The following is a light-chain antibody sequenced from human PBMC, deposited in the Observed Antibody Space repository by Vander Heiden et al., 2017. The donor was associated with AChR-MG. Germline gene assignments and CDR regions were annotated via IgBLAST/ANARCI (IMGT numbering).Light chain of an antibody. Sequence: DIQMTQSPSSLSASVGDRVTITCQASQDIRNYLNWYQQKPGKAPKLLIFDASNLNPGVPSRFSGSGFGTDFTFTIASLQPEDFATYYCQKYGDLPYTFGQGTRLEI. CDR1: QDIRNY. CDR2: DAS. V-gene: IGKV1-33*01. J-gene: IGKJ2*01. CDR3: QKYGDLPYT.